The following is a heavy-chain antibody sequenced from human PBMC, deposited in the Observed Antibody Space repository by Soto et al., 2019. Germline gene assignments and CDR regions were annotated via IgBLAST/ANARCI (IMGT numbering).Heavy chain of an antibody. CDR2: IYYSGST. V-gene: IGHV4-39*01. D-gene: IGHD6-19*01. CDR1: GGSISSSSYY. J-gene: IGHJ4*02. CDR3: ARIAVAANYFDY. Sequence: QLQLQESGPGLVKPSETLSLTCTVSGGSISSSSYYWGWIRQPPGKGLEWIGSIYYSGSTYYNPSLKSRVTISVDTSKNQFSLKLSSVTAADTAEYYCARIAVAANYFDYWGQGTLVTVSS.